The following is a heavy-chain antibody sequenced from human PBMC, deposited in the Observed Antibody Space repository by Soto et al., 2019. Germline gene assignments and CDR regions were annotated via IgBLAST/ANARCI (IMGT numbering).Heavy chain of an antibody. CDR1: GYTFTSYG. Sequence: QVQLVQSGAEVKKPGASVKVSCKASGYTFTSYGISWVRQAPGQGLEWMGWISAYNGNTNYAQKLDGRVTRTTDTSTSTDYMELRSLRSDDTAVYDCARGGAVAGWCTYGMDVWGQGTTVTVS. CDR3: ARGGAVAGWCTYGMDV. V-gene: IGHV1-18*04. D-gene: IGHD6-19*01. J-gene: IGHJ6*02. CDR2: ISAYNGNT.